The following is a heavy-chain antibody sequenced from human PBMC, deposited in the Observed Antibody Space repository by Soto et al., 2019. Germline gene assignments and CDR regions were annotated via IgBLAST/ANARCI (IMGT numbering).Heavy chain of an antibody. Sequence: PGGSLRLSCAASGFTFSSYGMHWVRQAPGKGLEWVAVIWYDGSNKYYADSVKGRFTISRDNSKNTLYLQMNSLRAEDTAVYYCARDGGDYLLYYYGMDVWGQGTTVTVSS. D-gene: IGHD4-17*01. V-gene: IGHV3-33*01. CDR1: GFTFSSYG. CDR3: ARDGGDYLLYYYGMDV. J-gene: IGHJ6*02. CDR2: IWYDGSNK.